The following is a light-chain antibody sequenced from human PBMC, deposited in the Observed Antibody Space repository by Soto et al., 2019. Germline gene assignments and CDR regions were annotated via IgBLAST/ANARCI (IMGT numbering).Light chain of an antibody. CDR3: QSYDSSLSGVV. V-gene: IGLV1-40*01. CDR1: SSNIGAGYD. J-gene: IGLJ2*01. Sequence: QAVVTQPPSVSGAPGQRVTISCTGISSNIGAGYDVHWYQQLPRTAPKLLIYVNNNRPSGVPDRFSGSKSGTSASLAITGLQAEDEADYYCQSYDSSLSGVVFGGGTKLTVL. CDR2: VNN.